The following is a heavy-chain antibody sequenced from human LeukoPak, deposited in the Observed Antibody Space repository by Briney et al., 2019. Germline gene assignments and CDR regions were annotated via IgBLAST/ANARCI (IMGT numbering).Heavy chain of an antibody. CDR3: ARRAGAYSHPYDY. J-gene: IGHJ4*02. V-gene: IGHV3-53*01. Sequence: TGGSLRFSCTVSGFTVSSNSMSWVRKAPGKGLEWVSFIYSDNTHYSDSVKGRFTISRDNSKNTLYLQMNSLRAEDTAVYYCARRAGAYSHPYDYWGQGTLVTVSS. D-gene: IGHD4/OR15-4a*01. CDR2: IYSDNT. CDR1: GFTVSSNS.